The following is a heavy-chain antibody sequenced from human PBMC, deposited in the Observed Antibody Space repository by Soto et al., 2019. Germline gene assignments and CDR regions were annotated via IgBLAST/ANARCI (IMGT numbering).Heavy chain of an antibody. V-gene: IGHV4-4*07. CDR1: SGSLSNYY. D-gene: IGHD1-26*01. CDR2: IFPTGNT. J-gene: IGHJ4*02. Sequence: QVQLQESGPGLVKPSETLSLTCTVSSGSLSNYYWSWIRQPAGKGLEWIGRIFPTGNTDYKPSLRSRVTMSVDTLKNQFSLKLNSVTAADTAVYYCARGSLGPDYWGPGTLVTVSS. CDR3: ARGSLGPDY.